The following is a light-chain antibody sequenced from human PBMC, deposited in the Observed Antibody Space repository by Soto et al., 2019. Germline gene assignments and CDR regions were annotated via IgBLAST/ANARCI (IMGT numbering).Light chain of an antibody. J-gene: IGKJ3*01. CDR3: QQSYSTPST. CDR1: HSISSY. Sequence: DIQMTQSPSSLSASVGDRVTITCRASHSISSYLNCYQQKPGKAPKLLIYAASSLQSGVPSRFSGSGSGTDFTLTISSLQPEDFATYYCQQSYSTPSTFGPGTKVDIK. CDR2: AAS. V-gene: IGKV1-39*01.